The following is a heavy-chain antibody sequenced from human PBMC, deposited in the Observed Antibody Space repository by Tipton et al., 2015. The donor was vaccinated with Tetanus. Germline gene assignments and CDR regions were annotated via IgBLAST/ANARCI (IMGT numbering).Heavy chain of an antibody. Sequence: TLSLTCAVYGGSFSGYYWSWIRQPPGKGLEWIGEINHSGSTNYNPSLKSRVTISVDTSKNQFSLKLSSVTAADTAVYYCARGVGDRWPLRGGYYFDYWGQGTLVTVSS. CDR3: ARGVGDRWPLRGGYYFDY. D-gene: IGHD3-16*01. V-gene: IGHV4-34*01. CDR1: GGSFSGYY. J-gene: IGHJ4*02. CDR2: INHSGST.